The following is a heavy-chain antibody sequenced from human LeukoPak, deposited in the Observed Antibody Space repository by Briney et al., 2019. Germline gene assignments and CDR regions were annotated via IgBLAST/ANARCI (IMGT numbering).Heavy chain of an antibody. V-gene: IGHV3-21*01. Sequence: PGGSLRLSCAASGFNVKNNHMTWVRQAPGKGLEWVSSISSSSSYIYYADSVKGRFTISRDNAKNSLYLQMNSLRAEDTAVYYCARDHKGNGYSLDYWGQGTLVTVSS. CDR1: GFNVKNNH. CDR2: ISSSSSYI. D-gene: IGHD5-24*01. CDR3: ARDHKGNGYSLDY. J-gene: IGHJ4*02.